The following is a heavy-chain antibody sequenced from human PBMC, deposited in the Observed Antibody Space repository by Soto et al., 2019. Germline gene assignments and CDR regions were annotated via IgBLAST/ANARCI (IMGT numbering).Heavy chain of an antibody. J-gene: IGHJ4*02. Sequence: EVQLVESGGDLVQPGGSLRLSCAASGFTFSSYSLNWVRQAPGKGQEWVSYINGGRTTIYYADSVKGRLNISRDNARNSLYLQMNSLRAEDTAVYYCARDVKAYCSAGSCSRCFDSWGQGTLVSVCS. CDR3: ARDVKAYCSAGSCSRCFDS. CDR2: INGGRTTI. CDR1: GFTFSSYS. D-gene: IGHD2-15*01. V-gene: IGHV3-48*01.